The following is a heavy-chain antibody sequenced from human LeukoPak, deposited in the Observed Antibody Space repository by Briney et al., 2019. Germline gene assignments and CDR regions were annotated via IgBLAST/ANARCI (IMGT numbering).Heavy chain of an antibody. J-gene: IGHJ4*02. CDR1: GFTFDDYA. Sequence: PGGSLRLSCAASGFTFDDYAMHWVRQAPGKGLEWVSGISWNSGSIGYADSLKGRFTISRDNAKNSLYLHMNSLRAEDTAVYYCARISYSSGWYFDYWGQGSLVTVSS. CDR2: ISWNSGSI. CDR3: ARISYSSGWYFDY. V-gene: IGHV3-9*01. D-gene: IGHD6-19*01.